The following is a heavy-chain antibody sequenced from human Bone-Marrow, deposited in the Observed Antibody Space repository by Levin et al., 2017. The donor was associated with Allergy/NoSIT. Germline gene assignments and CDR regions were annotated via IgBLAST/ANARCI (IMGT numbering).Heavy chain of an antibody. CDR1: GFPFSNAW. V-gene: IGHV3-15*01. CDR2: IKSKIDGGTI. D-gene: IGHD5-12*01. J-gene: IGHJ6*02. CDR3: SLNGYDEGRTYYYYGLDL. Sequence: KPGGSLRLSCAASGFPFSNAWMNWVRQAPGKGLEWVGRIKSKIDGGTIDYAAPVNGRFTISRDDSKNMLYLEMNSLKTEDTAVYYCSLNGYDEGRTYYYYGLDLWGQGTTVTVSS.